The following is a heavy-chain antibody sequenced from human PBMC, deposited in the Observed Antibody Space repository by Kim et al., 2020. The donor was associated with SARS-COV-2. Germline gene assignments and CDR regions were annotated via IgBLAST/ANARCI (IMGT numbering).Heavy chain of an antibody. Sequence: ASVKVSCKASGYTFTSYDINWVRQATGQGLEWMGWMNPNSGNTGYAQKFQGRVTMTRNTSISTAYMELSSLRSEDTAVYYCARGAPRGSGYDWRGELWGQGTLVTVSS. CDR1: GYTFTSYD. CDR3: ARGAPRGSGYDWRGEL. V-gene: IGHV1-8*01. CDR2: MNPNSGNT. D-gene: IGHD5-12*01. J-gene: IGHJ4*02.